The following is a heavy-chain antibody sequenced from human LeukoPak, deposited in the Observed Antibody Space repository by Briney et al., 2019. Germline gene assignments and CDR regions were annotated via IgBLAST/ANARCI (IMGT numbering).Heavy chain of an antibody. CDR3: ARVREYNYVYDAFDI. CDR1: GGSINSYY. Sequence: SETLSLTCTVSGGSINSYYWSWIRQPPGKGLEWIGYIYYSGNTNYHPSLKSRVTISVEASKNQFSLMLSSGTAADTAVYYCARVREYNYVYDAFDIWGQGTMVTVSS. CDR2: IYYSGNT. D-gene: IGHD5-18*01. V-gene: IGHV4-59*01. J-gene: IGHJ3*02.